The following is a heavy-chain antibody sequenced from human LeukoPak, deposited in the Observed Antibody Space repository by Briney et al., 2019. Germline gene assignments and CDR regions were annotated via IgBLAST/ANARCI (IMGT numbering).Heavy chain of an antibody. J-gene: IGHJ3*02. CDR3: ARHPYYYDSSAYFAFDI. CDR2: IYYSGST. V-gene: IGHV4-59*08. D-gene: IGHD3-22*01. CDR1: GGSIRSYY. Sequence: SETLSLTCTVSGGSIRSYYWTWTRQPPGKGLEWIGYIYYSGSTNYNPSLKSRVTISVDTSKNQFSLKLSSVTAADTAVYYCARHPYYYDSSAYFAFDIWGQGTMVTVSS.